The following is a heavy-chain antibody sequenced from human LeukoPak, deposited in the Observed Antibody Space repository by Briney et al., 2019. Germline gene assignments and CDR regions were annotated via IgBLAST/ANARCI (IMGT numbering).Heavy chain of an antibody. J-gene: IGHJ5*02. CDR2: IYPGDSDT. V-gene: IGHV5-51*01. Sequence: GESLKISCKGSGYSFTSYWTGWVRQMPGKGLEWMGIIYPGDSDTRYSPSFQGQVTISADKSISTAYLQWSSLKASDTAMYYCARVSGIVVVPAALPYNWFDPWGQGTLVTVSS. D-gene: IGHD2-2*01. CDR1: GYSFTSYW. CDR3: ARVSGIVVVPAALPYNWFDP.